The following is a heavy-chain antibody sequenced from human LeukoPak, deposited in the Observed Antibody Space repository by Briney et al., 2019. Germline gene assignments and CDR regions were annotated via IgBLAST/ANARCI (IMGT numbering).Heavy chain of an antibody. CDR1: GFTFSSYW. Sequence: GGSLRLSCAASGFTFSSYWMSWVRQAPGKGLEWVANIKQDGSEKYYVDSVKGRFTISRDNAKNSLYLQMNSLRAEDTAVYYCARLSISEWLLGNFDYWGQGTLVTVSS. J-gene: IGHJ4*02. CDR2: IKQDGSEK. CDR3: ARLSISEWLLGNFDY. D-gene: IGHD3-3*01. V-gene: IGHV3-7*03.